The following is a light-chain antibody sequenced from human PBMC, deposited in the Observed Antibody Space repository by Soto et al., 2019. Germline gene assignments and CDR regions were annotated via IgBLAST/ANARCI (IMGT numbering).Light chain of an antibody. CDR2: DVS. CDR3: NSYTSSSTYV. J-gene: IGLJ1*01. CDR1: SSDVGGYNY. Sequence: QSALTQPAAVSGSPGQSITISCTGTSSDVGGYNYVSWYQQHPGKAPKLVIYDVSNRPSGVSNRFSGSKSGNTASLTISGLQAEDEADYYCNSYTSSSTYVFGTGT. V-gene: IGLV2-14*01.